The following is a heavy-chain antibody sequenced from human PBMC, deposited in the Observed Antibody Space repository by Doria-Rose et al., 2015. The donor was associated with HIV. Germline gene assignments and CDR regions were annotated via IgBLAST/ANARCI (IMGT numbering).Heavy chain of an antibody. CDR3: ARIKSSRWYHKYYFDF. J-gene: IGHJ4*02. D-gene: IGHD6-13*01. V-gene: IGHV2-26*01. Sequence: QESGPVLVKPTETLTLTCTVSGVSLSSPGMGVSWIRQPPGKALEWLANIFSDDERSYKTSLKSRPTISRGTSKSQVVLTMTDRDPVDTATYYCARIKSSRWYHKYYFDFWGQGTLVIVSA. CDR1: GVSLSSPGMG. CDR2: IFSDDER.